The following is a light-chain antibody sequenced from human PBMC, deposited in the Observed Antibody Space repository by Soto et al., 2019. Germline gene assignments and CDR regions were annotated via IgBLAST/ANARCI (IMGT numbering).Light chain of an antibody. Sequence: EIVLTQSPGTLSLSSGERATLSCRASQSVSSSSLAWYQQKPGQAPRLLIYGSSSRATGIPDRFSGSGSGTGFTLTISRLEPEDFAVYYCQQYGTSTITFGQGTRLEIK. CDR2: GSS. V-gene: IGKV3-20*01. CDR3: QQYGTSTIT. CDR1: QSVSSSS. J-gene: IGKJ5*01.